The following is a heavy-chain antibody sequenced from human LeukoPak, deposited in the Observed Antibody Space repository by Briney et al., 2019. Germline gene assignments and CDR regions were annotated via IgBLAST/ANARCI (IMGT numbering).Heavy chain of an antibody. V-gene: IGHV3-30*02. CDR2: IRYDGSNK. CDR1: GFTFSSYG. D-gene: IGHD2-21*02. J-gene: IGHJ4*02. Sequence: PGGSLRLSCAASGFTFSSYGMHWVRQAPGKGLEWVAFIRYDGSNKYYADSVKGRFTISRDNSKNTLYLQMNSLRAEDTAVYYCAKDLVVVTASYFDYWGQGTLVTVSS. CDR3: AKDLVVVTASYFDY.